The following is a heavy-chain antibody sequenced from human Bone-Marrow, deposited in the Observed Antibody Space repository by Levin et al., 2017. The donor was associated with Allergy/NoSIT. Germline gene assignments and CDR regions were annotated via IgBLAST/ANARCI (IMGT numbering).Heavy chain of an antibody. CDR2: IYYSGST. CDR1: GGSISSSSYY. J-gene: IGHJ5*02. V-gene: IGHV4-39*07. CDR3: ARETITGTTWGNWFDP. D-gene: IGHD1-7*01. Sequence: SETLSLTCTVSGGSISSSSYYWGWIRQPPGKGLEWIGSIYYSGSTYYNPSLKSRVTISVDTSKNQFSLKLSSVTAADTAVYYCARETITGTTWGNWFDPWGQGTLVTVSS.